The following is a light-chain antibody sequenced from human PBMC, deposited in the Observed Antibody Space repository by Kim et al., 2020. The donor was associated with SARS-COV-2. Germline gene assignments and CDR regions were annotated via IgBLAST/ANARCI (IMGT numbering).Light chain of an antibody. J-gene: IGLJ1*01. Sequence: QSASVSGSPGQSITISCTGTSSDVGGYDYVSWYQQHPGKAPKLMIYDVSNRPSGVSNRFSASKSGNTASLTISALQAEDEADYYCISRTSSSTYVFGTGTKVTVL. CDR3: ISRTSSSTYV. CDR2: DVS. CDR1: SSDVGGYDY. V-gene: IGLV2-14*03.